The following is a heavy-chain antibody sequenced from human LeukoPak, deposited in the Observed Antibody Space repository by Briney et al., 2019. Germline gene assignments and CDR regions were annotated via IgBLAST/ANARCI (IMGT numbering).Heavy chain of an antibody. J-gene: IGHJ4*02. D-gene: IGHD6-19*01. Sequence: GGSLRLSCAASGFTFSSYAMSWVRQAPGKGLEWVSSISGTGGSTYYADSVKGRFTISRDNSKNTLSLQMNSLRAEDTAVYYCGRAYSFGWYYFDYWGQGTLVTVSS. CDR2: ISGTGGST. CDR1: GFTFSSYA. CDR3: GRAYSFGWYYFDY. V-gene: IGHV3-23*01.